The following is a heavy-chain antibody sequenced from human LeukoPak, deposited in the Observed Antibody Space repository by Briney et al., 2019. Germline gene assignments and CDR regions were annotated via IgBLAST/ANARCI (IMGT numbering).Heavy chain of an antibody. CDR1: GFTFSSYD. CDR2: IGTAGDT. V-gene: IGHV3-13*01. J-gene: IGHJ4*02. CDR3: ARFKGLCSGGSCYYDY. Sequence: GGSLRLSCAASGFTFSSYDMHWVRHATGKGLEWVSAIGTAGDTYYPGSVKGRFTISRENAKNSLYLQMNSLRAGDTAVYYCARFKGLCSGGSCYYDYWGQGTLVTVSS. D-gene: IGHD2-15*01.